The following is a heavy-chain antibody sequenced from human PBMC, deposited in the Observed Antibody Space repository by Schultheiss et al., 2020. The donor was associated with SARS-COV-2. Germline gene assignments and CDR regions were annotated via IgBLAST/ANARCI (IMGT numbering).Heavy chain of an antibody. V-gene: IGHV3-30*04. CDR1: GFTFSSYA. CDR3: ARDRIAVADVQGFDAFDI. Sequence: GESLKISCAASGFTFSSYAMHWVRQAPGKGLEWVAVISYDGSNKYYADSVKGRFTISRDNSKNTLYLQMNSLRAEDTAVYYCARDRIAVADVQGFDAFDIWGQGTMVTVSS. CDR2: ISYDGSNK. D-gene: IGHD6-19*01. J-gene: IGHJ3*02.